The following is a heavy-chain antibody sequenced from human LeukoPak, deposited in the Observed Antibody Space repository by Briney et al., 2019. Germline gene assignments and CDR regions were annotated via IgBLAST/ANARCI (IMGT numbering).Heavy chain of an antibody. Sequence: SETLSLTCTVSGGSISSSSYYWGWIRQPPGKGLEWIGSIYYSGSTYYNPSLKSRVTISVDTSKNQFSLKLSSVTAADTAVYYCARSTGDDAFDIWGQGTMVTVSS. V-gene: IGHV4-39*01. CDR2: IYYSGST. J-gene: IGHJ3*02. D-gene: IGHD7-27*01. CDR1: GGSISSSSYY. CDR3: ARSTGDDAFDI.